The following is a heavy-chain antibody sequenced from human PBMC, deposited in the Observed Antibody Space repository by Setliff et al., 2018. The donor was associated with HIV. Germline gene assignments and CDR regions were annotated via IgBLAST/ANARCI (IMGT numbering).Heavy chain of an antibody. Sequence: SETLSLTCTVTGGSISSSSYYWGWIRQPPGKGLEWIGSMYYSGSTYYNPSLKSRVTISVDTSKNQFSLKLSSVTAADTAVYYCARAVQLGYFDYWGQGTLVTVSS. V-gene: IGHV4-39*07. J-gene: IGHJ4*02. CDR2: MYYSGST. CDR3: ARAVQLGYFDY. D-gene: IGHD6-6*01. CDR1: GGSISSSSYY.